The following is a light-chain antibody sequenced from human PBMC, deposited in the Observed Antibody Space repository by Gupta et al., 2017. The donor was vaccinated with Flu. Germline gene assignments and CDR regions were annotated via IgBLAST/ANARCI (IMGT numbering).Light chain of an antibody. J-gene: IGLJ3*02. CDR3: QVWDSSSDHVV. V-gene: IGLV3-21*02. CDR2: ADS. Sequence: GQTARITWGGDNLGSKNVHWYQQRPGQAPVVIVYADSDRSSGIPERFSGSNSANTATLTISRVEAGDEADYYCQVWDSSSDHVVFGGGTKLTVL. CDR1: NLGSKN.